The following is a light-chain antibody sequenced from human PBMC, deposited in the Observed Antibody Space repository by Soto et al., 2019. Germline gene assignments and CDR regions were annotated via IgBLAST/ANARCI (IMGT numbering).Light chain of an antibody. CDR2: AAS. V-gene: IGKV1-39*01. J-gene: IGKJ1*01. CDR1: HSISTY. CDR3: QQTFSTPPT. Sequence: DIQMTQSPSSLSASVGDRVTITCRARHSISTYLNWYQRKAGSAPKLLNYAASRLLSSVPSRFRGSGSGTEFTLTISSLQPEDFATYYCQQTFSTPPTFGQGTKVDIK.